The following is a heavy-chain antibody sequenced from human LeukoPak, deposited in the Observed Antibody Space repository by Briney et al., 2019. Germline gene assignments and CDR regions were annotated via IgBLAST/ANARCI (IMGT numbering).Heavy chain of an antibody. Sequence: SETLSLTCTVSGGSISSYYWSWIRQPPGKGLEWIGYIYYSGSTNYNPSLKSRVTISVDTSKNQFSLKLSSVTAADTAVYYCARGSIGSYFYYYYYMDVWGKGTTVTVSS. J-gene: IGHJ6*03. CDR2: IYYSGST. V-gene: IGHV4-59*01. D-gene: IGHD1-26*01. CDR3: ARGSIGSYFYYYYYMDV. CDR1: GGSISSYY.